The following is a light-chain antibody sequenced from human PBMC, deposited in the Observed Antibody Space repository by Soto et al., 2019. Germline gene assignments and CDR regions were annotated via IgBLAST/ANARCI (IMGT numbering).Light chain of an antibody. J-gene: IGLJ1*01. CDR1: SSDVGGYNY. CDR3: SSYTSASTLLYL. CDR2: GVT. Sequence: QSALTQPASVSGSPGQSITIYCTGTSSDVGGYNYVSWYQQHPGIAPKLLIYGVTNRPSGVSTRFSGSKSGNTASLTISGIQAEDEADYHCSSYTSASTLLYLFGTGTKLTVL. V-gene: IGLV2-14*01.